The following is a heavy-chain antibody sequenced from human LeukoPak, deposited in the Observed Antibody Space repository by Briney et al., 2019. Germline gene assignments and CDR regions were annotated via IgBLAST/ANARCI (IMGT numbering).Heavy chain of an antibody. CDR3: ARGHYGLDV. Sequence: GGSLRLSCAASGFTFSDHYMSWIRQTPGKGLEWVSYIYNSASNTYYADSVKGRFTTSRDNAKNVLYLQMNNLRVEDTAVYYCARGHYGLDVWGQGTTVTVSS. V-gene: IGHV3-11*01. CDR1: GFTFSDHY. CDR2: IYNSASNT. J-gene: IGHJ6*02.